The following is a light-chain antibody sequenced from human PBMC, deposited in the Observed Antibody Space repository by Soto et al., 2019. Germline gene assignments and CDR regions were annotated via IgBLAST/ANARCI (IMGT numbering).Light chain of an antibody. CDR3: CSYAGGASVV. CDR1: ISDVGRYNL. Sequence: QSVLTQPASVSGSPGQSITISCTGTISDVGRYNLVSWYQQHPDKAPKLIIYEDIERPSGISHRFSGSTSGNTASLTISGPQNEDEAKYFCCSYAGGASVVFGGGTKLTVL. J-gene: IGLJ2*01. CDR2: EDI. V-gene: IGLV2-23*01.